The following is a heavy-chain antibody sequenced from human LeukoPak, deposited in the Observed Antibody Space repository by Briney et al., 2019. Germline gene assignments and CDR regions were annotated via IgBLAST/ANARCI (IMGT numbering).Heavy chain of an antibody. J-gene: IGHJ3*02. Sequence: ASVKVSCKASGYTFTSYGISWVRQAPGQGLEWMGWISAYNGNTNYAQKLQGRVTMTTDTSTSTAYMELRSLRSDDPAVYYCARFITMTVVGAFDIWGQGTMVTVSS. CDR3: ARFITMTVVGAFDI. D-gene: IGHD3-22*01. CDR1: GYTFTSYG. V-gene: IGHV1-18*01. CDR2: ISAYNGNT.